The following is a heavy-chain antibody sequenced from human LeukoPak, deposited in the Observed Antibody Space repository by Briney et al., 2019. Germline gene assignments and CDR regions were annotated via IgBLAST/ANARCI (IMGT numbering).Heavy chain of an antibody. V-gene: IGHV3-48*01. CDR3: AKARGLVVAASNDAFDI. J-gene: IGHJ3*02. Sequence: PGGSLRLSCAASGFTFSSYSMNWVRQAPGKGLEWVSYISSSSSTIYYADSVKGRFTISRDNAKNSLYLQMNSLRAEDTALYYCAKARGLVVAASNDAFDIWGQGTMVTVSS. D-gene: IGHD2-15*01. CDR2: ISSSSSTI. CDR1: GFTFSSYS.